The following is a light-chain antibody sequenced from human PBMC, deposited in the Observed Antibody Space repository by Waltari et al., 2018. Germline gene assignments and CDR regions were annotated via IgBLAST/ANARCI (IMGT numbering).Light chain of an antibody. CDR1: ETINTD. CDR2: FAS. Sequence: DIELTQSPSSLSASVGDRVTISCRASETINTDIHWYQQNPGEPPNLLIYFASNLQSGVPLRFTGRGSGTDFTLTISDLQSEDFATYYCQQTHTRPATFGPGTRVDVK. V-gene: IGKV1-39*01. J-gene: IGKJ3*01. CDR3: QQTHTRPAT.